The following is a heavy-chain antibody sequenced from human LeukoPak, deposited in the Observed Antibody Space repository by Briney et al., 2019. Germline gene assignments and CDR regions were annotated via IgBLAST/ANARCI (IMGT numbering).Heavy chain of an antibody. V-gene: IGHV1-18*01. CDR2: ISAYNGNT. J-gene: IGHJ5*02. CDR3: ARRIRYNWFDP. Sequence: ASVKVSCKASGGTFSSYAISWVRQAPGQGLEWMGWISAYNGNTNYAQKLQGRVTMTTDTSTSTAYMELRSLRSDDTAVYYCARRIRYNWFDPWGQGTLVTVSS. D-gene: IGHD2-15*01. CDR1: GGTFSSYA.